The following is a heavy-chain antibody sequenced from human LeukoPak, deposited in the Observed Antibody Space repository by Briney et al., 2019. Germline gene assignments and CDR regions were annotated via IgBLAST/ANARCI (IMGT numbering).Heavy chain of an antibody. CDR3: ATILSIAAAAAFDY. Sequence: GGTLRLTCAASGFTFSSYGMSWVRQAPGKGLEWVSAISGSGGSTYYADSVKGRFTISRDNSKNTLYLQMNSLRAEDTAVYYCATILSIAAAAAFDYWGQGTLVTVSS. D-gene: IGHD6-13*01. J-gene: IGHJ4*02. CDR2: ISGSGGST. V-gene: IGHV3-23*01. CDR1: GFTFSSYG.